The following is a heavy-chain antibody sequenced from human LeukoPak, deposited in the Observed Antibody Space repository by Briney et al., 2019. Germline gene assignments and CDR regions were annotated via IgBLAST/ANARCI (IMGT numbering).Heavy chain of an antibody. J-gene: IGHJ4*02. V-gene: IGHV1-69*13. CDR1: GGTFSSYT. D-gene: IGHD5-12*01. CDR2: IIPIFDTA. CDR3: AREPRYSDYDRVLDY. Sequence: SVKVSCKASGGTFSSYTINWVRQAPGQGLEWIGGIIPIFDTAKYAQKFQGRVTITADESTSTAYMELSSLRSEDSAGYYCAREPRYSDYDRVLDYWGQGTLVTVSS.